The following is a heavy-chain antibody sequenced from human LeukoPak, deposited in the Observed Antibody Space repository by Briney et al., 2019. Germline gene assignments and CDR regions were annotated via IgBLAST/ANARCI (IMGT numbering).Heavy chain of an antibody. CDR2: IYVSGNT. CDR3: ARDPSPLWFGEMRTYFDL. Sequence: SETLSLTCTFSGGSISSGDYSWNWIRHPPGKGLEWIGYIYVSGNTYYNPSLKSRVTMSVDRSKNLVSLQLTSVTAADTAVYYCARDPSPLWFGEMRTYFDLWGRGTLVTVSS. D-gene: IGHD3-10*01. J-gene: IGHJ2*01. V-gene: IGHV4-30-4*01. CDR1: GGSISSGDYS.